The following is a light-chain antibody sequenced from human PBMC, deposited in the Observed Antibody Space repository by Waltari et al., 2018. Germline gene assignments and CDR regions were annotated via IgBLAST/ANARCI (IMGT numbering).Light chain of an antibody. J-gene: IGLJ2*01. CDR2: GVN. CDR1: GSHIGAGYD. V-gene: IGLV1-40*01. CDR3: QSYDTSLSVV. Sequence: QSVLTQPPSVSGAPGQRVTISCTGSGSHIGAGYDQPWYQQLPGKAPRLLIYGVNTRPVGVPDRFFGSQSGTSASLAITGLQAEDEGDYYCQSYDTSLSVVFGGGTKLTVL.